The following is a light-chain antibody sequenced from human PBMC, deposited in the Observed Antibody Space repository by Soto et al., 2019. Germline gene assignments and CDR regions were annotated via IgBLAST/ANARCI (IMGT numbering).Light chain of an antibody. Sequence: DIQMTQSPSSLSASVGDRVTITCQASQNSKNYLNWFQQKPGKVPNLLIYDASRLATGVPSRFSGSGSGTDFTLTISSLQPEDIAVYFCQHYDQFPFTFGGGTKVEIK. J-gene: IGKJ4*01. V-gene: IGKV1-33*01. CDR3: QHYDQFPFT. CDR2: DAS. CDR1: QNSKNY.